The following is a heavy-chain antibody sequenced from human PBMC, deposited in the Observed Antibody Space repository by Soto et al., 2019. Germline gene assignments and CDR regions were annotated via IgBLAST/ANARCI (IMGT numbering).Heavy chain of an antibody. J-gene: IGHJ3*01. CDR1: GFSASINF. Sequence: QVHLVDSGGGVVQPGRSLRLSCADSGFSASINFIHWVRQAPGKGLGWVAAISYDGENKYYADSVKGRFTISRDNSKKTVYLQMNSLRVDDTAMYYCAKENLEVPGTSAFDFWGLGTMVTVSS. D-gene: IGHD1-1*01. V-gene: IGHV3-30*18. CDR3: AKENLEVPGTSAFDF. CDR2: ISYDGENK.